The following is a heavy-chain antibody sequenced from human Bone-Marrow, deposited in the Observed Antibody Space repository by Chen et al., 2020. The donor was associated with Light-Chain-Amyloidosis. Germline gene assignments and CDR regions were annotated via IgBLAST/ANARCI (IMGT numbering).Heavy chain of an antibody. Sequence: QVQLQESGPGLVRPSETLSLTCTVSSGPITNYHWTWIRQTPGKGLEWIGSIYFSGTTTYNPSLKCRVTISVDTSKNQFSLKLTSVTAADTAVYYCASSDYGSGSYYFDYWGQGSLVTVSS. J-gene: IGHJ4*02. V-gene: IGHV4-59*01. CDR3: ASSDYGSGSYYFDY. CDR1: SGPITNYH. D-gene: IGHD3-10*01. CDR2: IYFSGTT.